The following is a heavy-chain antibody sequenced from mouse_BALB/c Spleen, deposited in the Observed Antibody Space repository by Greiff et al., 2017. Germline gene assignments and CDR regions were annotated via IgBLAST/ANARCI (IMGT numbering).Heavy chain of an antibody. D-gene: IGHD2-14*01. CDR1: GFTFSSYA. J-gene: IGHJ4*01. CDR2: ISSGGST. Sequence: EVKLVESGGGLVKPGGSLKLSCAASGFTFSSYAMSWVRQTPEKRLEWVASISSGGSTYYPDSVKGRFTISRDNARNILYLQMSSLRSEDTAMYYCARAYYRYAYAMDYWGQGTSVTVSS. V-gene: IGHV5-6-5*01. CDR3: ARAYYRYAYAMDY.